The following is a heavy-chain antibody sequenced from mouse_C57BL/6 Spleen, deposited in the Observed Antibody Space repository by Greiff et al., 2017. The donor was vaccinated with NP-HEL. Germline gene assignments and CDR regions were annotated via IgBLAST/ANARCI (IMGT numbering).Heavy chain of an antibody. Sequence: QVQLQQPGAELVKPGASVKLSCKASGYTFTSYWMQWVKQRPGQGLEWIGEIDPSDSYTNYNQKFKGKATLTVDTSSSTAYMQLSSLTSEDSAVYYCARSYFSFYYRGQGTTLSVSS. D-gene: IGHD1-1*01. J-gene: IGHJ2*01. V-gene: IGHV1-50*01. CDR3: ARSYFSFYY. CDR1: GYTFTSYW. CDR2: IDPSDSYT.